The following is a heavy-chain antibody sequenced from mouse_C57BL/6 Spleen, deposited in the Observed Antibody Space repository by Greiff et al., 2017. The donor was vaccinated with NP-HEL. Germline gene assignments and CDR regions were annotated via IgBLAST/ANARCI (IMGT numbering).Heavy chain of an antibody. CDR3: ARTGSSHYAMDY. CDR2: IYPGSGNT. V-gene: IGHV1-66*01. J-gene: IGHJ4*01. CDR1: GYSFTSYY. Sequence: QVQLQQSGPELVKPGASVKISCKASGYSFTSYYIHWVKQRPGQGLEWIGWIYPGSGNTKYNEKFKGNATLTADTSSSTAYMQRSSLTSEDSAVYYCARTGSSHYAMDYWGQGTSVTVSA. D-gene: IGHD1-1*01.